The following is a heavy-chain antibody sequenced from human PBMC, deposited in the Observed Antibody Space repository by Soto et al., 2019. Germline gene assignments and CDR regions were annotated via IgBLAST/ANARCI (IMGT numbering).Heavy chain of an antibody. Sequence: GGSLRLSCAASGFTISNYAIRWVRQAPGKGLEWVYTISGSGGYTYYADSVRGRFTISGENSKRTLSLQMKSLRAEDTAVYYCAKWSANTIFGGGTLFDFWAQGTLVTVS. CDR3: AKWSANTIFGGGTLFDF. J-gene: IGHJ4*02. D-gene: IGHD3-3*01. CDR2: ISGSGGYT. CDR1: GFTISNYA. V-gene: IGHV3-23*01.